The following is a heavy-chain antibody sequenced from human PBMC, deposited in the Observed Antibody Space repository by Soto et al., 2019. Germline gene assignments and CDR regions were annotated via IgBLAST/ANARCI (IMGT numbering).Heavy chain of an antibody. V-gene: IGHV4-39*01. CDR3: ARHFLALYSASYYGYTMDV. CDR1: GGYSSSSSYY. J-gene: IGHJ6*02. CDR2: IYYSGST. D-gene: IGHD1-26*01. Sequence: SETLSLTCNVSGGYSSSSSYYCGWIRQPPGKGLEWIGSIYYSGSTYYSPSLKSRLTISVDTTKKQLSLKMSSVTASDTAVYFSARHFLALYSASYYGYTMDVSGQGTAVTVSS.